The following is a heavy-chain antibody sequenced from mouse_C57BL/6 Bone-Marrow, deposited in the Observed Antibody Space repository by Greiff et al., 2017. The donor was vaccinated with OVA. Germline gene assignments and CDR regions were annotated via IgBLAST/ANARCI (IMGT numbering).Heavy chain of an antibody. J-gene: IGHJ4*01. CDR1: GYTFTSYG. D-gene: IGHD1-1*01. Sequence: VKLQESGAELARPGASVKLSCKASGYTFTSYGISWVKQRTGQGLEWIGEIYPRSGNTYYNEKFKGKATLTADKSSSTAYMELRSLTSEDSAVYFCASLYYGSSHAMDYWGQGTSVTVSS. CDR3: ASLYYGSSHAMDY. CDR2: IYPRSGNT. V-gene: IGHV1-81*01.